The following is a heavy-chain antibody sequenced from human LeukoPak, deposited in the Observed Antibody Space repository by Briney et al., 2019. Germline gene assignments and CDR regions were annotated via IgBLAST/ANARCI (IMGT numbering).Heavy chain of an antibody. D-gene: IGHD3-10*01. Sequence: GGSLRLSCAASGFTFSSYAMSWVCQAPGKGLEWVSAISGSGGSTYYADSVKGRFTISRDNSKNTLYLQMNSLRAEDTAVYYCAKDAITMVRGVMSWFDPWGQGTLVTVSS. CDR2: ISGSGGST. CDR3: AKDAITMVRGVMSWFDP. J-gene: IGHJ5*02. V-gene: IGHV3-23*01. CDR1: GFTFSSYA.